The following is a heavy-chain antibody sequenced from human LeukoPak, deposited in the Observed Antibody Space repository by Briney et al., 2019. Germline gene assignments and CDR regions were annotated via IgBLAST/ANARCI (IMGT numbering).Heavy chain of an antibody. CDR3: ARLFSRGWPYYYGLGA. CDR2: VYYGGYA. CDR1: GGSIDSSGSY. Sequence: SETLSLTCTVSGGSIDSSGSYWGWIRQPPGKGLEWIGCVYYGGYAYYNPSLKSRVTIFADLSKNQFSLSLISVTAADTALYYCARLFSRGWPYYYGLGAWGQGTTVTVSS. V-gene: IGHV4-39*01. D-gene: IGHD6-19*01. J-gene: IGHJ6*02.